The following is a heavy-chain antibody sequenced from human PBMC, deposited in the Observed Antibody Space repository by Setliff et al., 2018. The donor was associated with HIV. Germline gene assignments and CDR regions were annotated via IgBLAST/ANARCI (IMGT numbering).Heavy chain of an antibody. J-gene: IGHJ6*03. CDR3: ARDGFALFGVDYHYMDV. D-gene: IGHD3-3*01. CDR1: GFSFSSYG. Sequence: GGSLRLSCATSGFSFSSYGMHWVRQAPGKGLEWVAVISHDGSNKYYADSVKGRFTLSRENSKNTVYVQMNSLRTEDTAVYYCARDGFALFGVDYHYMDVWGKGTTVTVS. CDR2: ISHDGSNK. V-gene: IGHV3-30*03.